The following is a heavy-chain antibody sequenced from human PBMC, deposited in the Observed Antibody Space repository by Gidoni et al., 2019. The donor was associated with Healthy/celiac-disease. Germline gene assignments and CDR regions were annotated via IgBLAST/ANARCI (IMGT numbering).Heavy chain of an antibody. V-gene: IGHV4-39*01. CDR3: ARHSPYRNIVVVVAGGYFDY. Sequence: QLQLQESGPGLVKPSETLSLTCPVSGASLSSRSYYWGWIRQPPGKGLEWIGSIYYGGSTYYNPSLKSRVTISVDTSKNQFSLKLSSVTAADTAVYYCARHSPYRNIVVVVAGGYFDYWGQGTLVTVSS. CDR1: GASLSSRSYY. D-gene: IGHD2-15*01. J-gene: IGHJ4*02. CDR2: IYYGGST.